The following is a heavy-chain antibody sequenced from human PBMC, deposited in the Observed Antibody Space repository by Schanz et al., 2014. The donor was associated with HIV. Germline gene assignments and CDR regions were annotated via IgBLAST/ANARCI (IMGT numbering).Heavy chain of an antibody. CDR1: GFSFSRYA. CDR2: ISGSDGDT. V-gene: IGHV3-23*01. J-gene: IGHJ5*02. CDR3: VKAYSSGFSGAGS. Sequence: EVQLLESGGDLVLPGGSLRVSCAASGFSFSRYAMTWVRQAPGKGLDWVSTISGSDGDTYYADSVKGRFTISRDNSRNALYLHMNSLRADDTAIYYCVKAYSSGFSGAGSWGQGALVTVSS. D-gene: IGHD5-18*01.